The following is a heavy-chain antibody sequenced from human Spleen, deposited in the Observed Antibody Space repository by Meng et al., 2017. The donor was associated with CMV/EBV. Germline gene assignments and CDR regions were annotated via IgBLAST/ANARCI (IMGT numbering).Heavy chain of an antibody. Sequence: FNSDDINWVRQATGQGREGMGWMKPNRGNTGYAQKYQGRVTITRNTSISTAYMELSSLRSEDTAVYYCAIYSRVYCSSTSGYRASVYWGQGTLVTVSS. D-gene: IGHD2-2*02. CDR2: MKPNRGNT. CDR3: AIYSRVYCSSTSGYRASVY. V-gene: IGHV1-8*03. J-gene: IGHJ4*02. CDR1: FNSDD.